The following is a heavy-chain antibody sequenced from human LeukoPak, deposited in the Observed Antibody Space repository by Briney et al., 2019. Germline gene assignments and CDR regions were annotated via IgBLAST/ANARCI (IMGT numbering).Heavy chain of an antibody. V-gene: IGHV3-11*01. CDR3: ARSSPDTAMDMDY. J-gene: IGHJ4*02. CDR1: GFTFSDYY. D-gene: IGHD5-18*01. CDR2: ISSSGSTI. Sequence: GGSLRLSCAASGFTFSDYYMSWIRQAPGKGLEWVSYISSSGSTIYYADSVKGRFTISRDNAKNSLYLQMNSLRAEDTAVYYCARSSPDTAMDMDYWGQGTLVTVSS.